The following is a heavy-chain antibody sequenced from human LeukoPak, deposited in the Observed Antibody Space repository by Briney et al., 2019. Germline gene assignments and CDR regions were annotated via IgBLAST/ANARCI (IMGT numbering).Heavy chain of an antibody. Sequence: PSETLSLICTVSGGSISSSSYSWGWIRQPPGKGLEWIGSIYYSGSTYFNPSLKGRVTISVDTSKNQFSLKLNSVTAADTAVYYCARHVRKRGIAAAGSPGWFDPWGQGTLVTVSS. V-gene: IGHV4-39*01. CDR2: IYYSGST. J-gene: IGHJ5*02. CDR1: GGSISSSSYS. CDR3: ARHVRKRGIAAAGSPGWFDP. D-gene: IGHD6-13*01.